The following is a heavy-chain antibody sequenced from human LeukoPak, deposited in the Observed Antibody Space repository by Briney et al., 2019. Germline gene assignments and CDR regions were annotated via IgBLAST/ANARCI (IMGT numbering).Heavy chain of an antibody. Sequence: GGSLRLSCAASGFTFSSYNMNWVRQAPGKGLEWLSYISATGSSIYHADSVKGRFTISRDNAKNSLYLQMNSLRDEDTAVYFCTRESGSGSYSDYWGQGTLVTVPS. CDR1: GFTFSSYN. CDR3: TRESGSGSYSDY. V-gene: IGHV3-48*02. CDR2: ISATGSSI. D-gene: IGHD1-26*01. J-gene: IGHJ4*02.